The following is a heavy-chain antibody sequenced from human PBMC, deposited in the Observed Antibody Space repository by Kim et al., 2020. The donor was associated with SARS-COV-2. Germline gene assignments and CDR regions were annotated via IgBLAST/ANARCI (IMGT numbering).Heavy chain of an antibody. J-gene: IGHJ4*02. CDR1: GYTFTGYY. Sequence: ASVKVSCKASGYTFTGYYMHWVRQAPGQGLEWMGRINPNSGGTNYAQKFQGRVTMTRDTSISTAYMELSRLRSDDTAVYYCARDDYGDLRLGRRARRDYWGQGTLVPASS. CDR3: ARDDYGDLRLGRRARRDY. V-gene: IGHV1-2*06. CDR2: INPNSGGT. D-gene: IGHD4-17*01.